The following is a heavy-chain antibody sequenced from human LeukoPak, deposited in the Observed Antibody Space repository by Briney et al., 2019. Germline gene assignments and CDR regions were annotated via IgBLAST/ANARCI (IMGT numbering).Heavy chain of an antibody. V-gene: IGHV1-8*01. Sequence: ASAKVSCKASGYTFTSYDINWVRQATGQGLEWMGWMNPNSGNTGYAQKFQGRVTMTRNTSISTAYMELSSLRSEDTAVYYCARGRSVKRILNYWGQGTLVTVSS. CDR3: ARGRSVKRILNY. CDR1: GYTFTSYD. D-gene: IGHD3-16*01. J-gene: IGHJ4*02. CDR2: MNPNSGNT.